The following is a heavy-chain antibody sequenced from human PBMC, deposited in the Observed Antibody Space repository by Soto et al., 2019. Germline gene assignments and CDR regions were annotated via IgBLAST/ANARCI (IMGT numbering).Heavy chain of an antibody. CDR2: IYSGGGT. D-gene: IGHD3-22*01. J-gene: IGHJ3*02. CDR3: TRALNWLGSFDM. Sequence: EVQLVESGGGLVQPGGSLRLSCAASGITGTNYYMGWVRQAPGKGLEWVSLIYSGGGTHYADSVKGRFTISRDNSKNTLYLQMNNLRVEDTAVYYCTRALNWLGSFDMWGQGTMVTVSS. CDR1: GITGTNYY. V-gene: IGHV3-66*01.